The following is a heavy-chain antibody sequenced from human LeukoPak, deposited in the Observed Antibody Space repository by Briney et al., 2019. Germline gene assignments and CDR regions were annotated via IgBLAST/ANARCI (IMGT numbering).Heavy chain of an antibody. Sequence: NLGESLKISCKGSEYSFATYWIGWVRQMPGQGLEWMGIIFPGDSDTRYSPSFQGQVTISADKSISTAYLQWSSLKASDTAIYYCASEYCSGGNCCFDYWGQGTLVTVSS. CDR2: IFPGDSDT. V-gene: IGHV5-51*01. D-gene: IGHD2-15*01. J-gene: IGHJ4*02. CDR3: ASEYCSGGNCCFDY. CDR1: EYSFATYW.